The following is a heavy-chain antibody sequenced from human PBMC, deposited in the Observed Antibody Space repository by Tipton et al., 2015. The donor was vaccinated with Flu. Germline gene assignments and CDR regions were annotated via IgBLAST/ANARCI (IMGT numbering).Heavy chain of an antibody. CDR3: ARDESGYSYGPGGH. CDR2: ISYDGSNK. J-gene: IGHJ4*02. CDR1: GFTFSSYA. D-gene: IGHD5-18*01. V-gene: IGHV3-30*04. Sequence: SLRLSCAASGFTFSSYAMHWVRQAPGKGLEWVAVISYDGSNKYYADSVKGRFTISRDNSKNTLYLQMNSLRAEDTAVYYCARDESGYSYGPGGHWGQGTLVTVSS.